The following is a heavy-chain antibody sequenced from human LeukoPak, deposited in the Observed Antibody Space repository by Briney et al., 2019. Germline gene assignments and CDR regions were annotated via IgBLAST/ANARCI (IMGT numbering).Heavy chain of an antibody. Sequence: GGSLRLSCATSGFTFGSYGMNWVRQGPGQGLEWVSSISSSSSYIDYADSAKGRFTISRDNAKNSLYLQLNSLRAEDTAIYYCASDKGSFDYWGQGTLVTVSS. CDR1: GFTFGSYG. CDR2: ISSSSSYI. V-gene: IGHV3-21*01. CDR3: ASDKGSFDY. J-gene: IGHJ4*02.